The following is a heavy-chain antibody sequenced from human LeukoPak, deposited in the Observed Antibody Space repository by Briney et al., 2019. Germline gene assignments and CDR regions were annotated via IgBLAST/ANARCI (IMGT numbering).Heavy chain of an antibody. CDR1: GFTFSSYS. J-gene: IGHJ4*02. D-gene: IGHD2-2*01. CDR2: ISSSSRHT. Sequence: GGSLRLSCAASGFTFSSYSMNWVRQAPGKGLEWLSSISSSSRHTNHTHSVKGRFTISRDNAKNSLYLQMNSLRAEDTAVYYCARAACSSTSCMFPYYFDYWGQGTLVTVSS. V-gene: IGHV3-21*01. CDR3: ARAACSSTSCMFPYYFDY.